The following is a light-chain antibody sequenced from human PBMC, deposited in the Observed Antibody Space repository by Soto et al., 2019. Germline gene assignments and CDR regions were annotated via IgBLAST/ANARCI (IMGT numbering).Light chain of an antibody. V-gene: IGKV2-40*01. J-gene: IGKJ4*01. CDR2: TLS. CDR3: QQRSNWPT. CDR1: QSLLDTNNGKTY. Sequence: DIVMTQTPLSLPVTPGEPASISCRSSQSLLDTNNGKTYLDWYLQKPGQSPQLLLYTLSYRASGVPDRFSGSGSGTDFTLAISRLEPEDFAVYYCQQRSNWPTFGGGTKVEIK.